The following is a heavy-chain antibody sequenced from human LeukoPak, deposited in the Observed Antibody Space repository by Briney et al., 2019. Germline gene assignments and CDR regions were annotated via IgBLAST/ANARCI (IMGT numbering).Heavy chain of an antibody. D-gene: IGHD6-19*01. CDR2: MWYDGSNK. Sequence: PGGSLRLSCAASGFTFSSYGTHWVRQAPGKGLEWVAVMWYDGSNKYYADSVKGRFTISRDNSKNTLYLQMNSLRAEDTAVYYCARGAAVAEYAFDIWGQGTMVTVSS. V-gene: IGHV3-33*01. CDR1: GFTFSSYG. J-gene: IGHJ3*02. CDR3: ARGAAVAEYAFDI.